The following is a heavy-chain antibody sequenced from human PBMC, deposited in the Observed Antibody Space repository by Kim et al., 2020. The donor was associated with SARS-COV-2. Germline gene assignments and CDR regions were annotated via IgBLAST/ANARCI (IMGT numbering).Heavy chain of an antibody. D-gene: IGHD6-13*01. CDR2: ISNSGTST. CDR1: GFTFSTYA. V-gene: IGHV3-23*01. CDR3: AKARGNWCSCHLYY. J-gene: IGHJ4*02. Sequence: GGSLRLSCAASGFTFSTYAMTWVRQAPGKGLEWVSTISNSGTSTYYGDSVKGRFTISRDNSKNTLYLQIDSLRAEDTAVYYCAKARGNWCSCHLYYWGQG.